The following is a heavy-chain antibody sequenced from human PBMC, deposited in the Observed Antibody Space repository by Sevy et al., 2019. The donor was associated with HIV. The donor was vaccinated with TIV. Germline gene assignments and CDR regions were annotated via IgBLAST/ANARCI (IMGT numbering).Heavy chain of an antibody. D-gene: IGHD3-9*01. Sequence: SETLSLTCTVSGDSISSSPYYWGWIRQSHGKGLEWIGSIYYSGSTYYNPSLKSRVPISVDTSKNQFSLKLNSETAADTAVYYCARQVGQLRFFDWSPGYFDYWGQGILVTVSS. CDR3: ARQVGQLRFFDWSPGYFDY. CDR2: IYYSGST. CDR1: GDSISSSPYY. V-gene: IGHV4-39*01. J-gene: IGHJ4*02.